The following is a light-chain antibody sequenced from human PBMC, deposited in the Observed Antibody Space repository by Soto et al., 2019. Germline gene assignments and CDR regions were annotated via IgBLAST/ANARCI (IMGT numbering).Light chain of an antibody. V-gene: IGKV3-20*01. CDR1: QSVSSSY. Sequence: EIVLTQSPGTLSLSPGERATLSCRASQSVSSSYIAWYQQKPGQAPRLLIYGASSRATGIPDRCSGSGSGTDFTLTISRLEPEDFAVYYCHLYGSLVITFGPGTKVDIK. J-gene: IGKJ3*01. CDR3: HLYGSLVIT. CDR2: GAS.